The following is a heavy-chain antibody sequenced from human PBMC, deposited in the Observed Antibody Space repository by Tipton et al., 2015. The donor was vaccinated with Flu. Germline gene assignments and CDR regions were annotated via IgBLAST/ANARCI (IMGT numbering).Heavy chain of an antibody. CDR1: GFTFSSYA. CDR2: IWYDGSNK. Sequence: SLRLSCAASGFTFSSYAMHWVRQAPGKGLEWVAGIWYDGSNKYYADSVKGRFTISRDNSKNTLYLQMNSLRAKDTAVYYCARGYDILTDGGGYFDYWGQGTLVTVSS. V-gene: IGHV3-33*01. D-gene: IGHD3-9*01. CDR3: ARGYDILTDGGGYFDY. J-gene: IGHJ4*02.